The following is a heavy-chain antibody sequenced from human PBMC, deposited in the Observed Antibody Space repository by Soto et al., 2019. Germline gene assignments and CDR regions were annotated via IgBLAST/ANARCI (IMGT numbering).Heavy chain of an antibody. J-gene: IGHJ4*02. CDR3: AKDPHRGGNDYSLYFDY. V-gene: IGHV3-23*01. Sequence: EVLLLESGGGLEQPGGSLRLSCSASGFTFSSYAMNWVRQVPGKGLEWVSAISGSGRSTYYADSVKGRFTISRDNSRNTLYLHMNSLRAEDTAISYCAKDPHRGGNDYSLYFDYWGQGSLVTVSS. CDR2: ISGSGRST. CDR1: GFTFSSYA. D-gene: IGHD1-26*01.